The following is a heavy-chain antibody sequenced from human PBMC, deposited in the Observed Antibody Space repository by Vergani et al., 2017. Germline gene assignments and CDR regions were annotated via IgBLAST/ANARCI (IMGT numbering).Heavy chain of an antibody. V-gene: IGHV4-39*01. J-gene: IGHJ6*02. CDR3: AGHVLPGIAVAGAHVYYYYGMDV. D-gene: IGHD6-19*01. Sequence: QLQLQESGPGLVKPSETLSLTCTVSGGSISSSSYYWGWIRQPPGKGLEWIGSIYYSGSTYYNPSLKSRVTISVDTSKNQFSLKLSSVTAADTAVYYCAGHVLPGIAVAGAHVYYYYGMDVWGQGP. CDR2: IYYSGST. CDR1: GGSISSSSYY.